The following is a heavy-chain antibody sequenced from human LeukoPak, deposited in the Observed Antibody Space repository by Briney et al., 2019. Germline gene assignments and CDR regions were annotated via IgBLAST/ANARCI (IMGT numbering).Heavy chain of an antibody. Sequence: SETLSLTCAVYGGSFSGYYWSWIRQPPGKGLEWIGEINHSGSTNYNPSLKSRVTISVDTSKNQFSLKLSSVTAADTAVYYCARRSVTILGADWFDPWGQGTLVTVSS. D-gene: IGHD4-17*01. J-gene: IGHJ5*02. CDR2: INHSGST. CDR1: GGSFSGYY. V-gene: IGHV4-34*01. CDR3: ARRSVTILGADWFDP.